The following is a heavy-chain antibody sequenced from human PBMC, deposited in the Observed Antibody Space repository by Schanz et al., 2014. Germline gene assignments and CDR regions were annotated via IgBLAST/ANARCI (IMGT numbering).Heavy chain of an antibody. CDR3: ARIGGSVFDY. V-gene: IGHV3-7*01. CDR2: IKKDGSEK. Sequence: EVQLAESGGGLVQPGGSLRLSCAASGFTFSGFWMTWVRQAPGKGLEWVANIKKDGSEKYYVDTVKGRFTISRDNAKNSLFLQMNSLRPEDTAVYDCARIGGSVFDYWAQGTLVTVSS. CDR1: GFTFSGFW. J-gene: IGHJ4*02. D-gene: IGHD3-10*01.